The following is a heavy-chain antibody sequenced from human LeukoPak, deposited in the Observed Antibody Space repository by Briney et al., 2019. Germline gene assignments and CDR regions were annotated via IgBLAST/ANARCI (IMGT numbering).Heavy chain of an antibody. CDR1: GGSISSYY. D-gene: IGHD3-22*01. Sequence: KPSETLSLTCTVSGGSISSYYWSWIRQPAGKGLEWIGRIYTSGSTNYNPSLKSRVTMSVDTSKNQFSLKLSSVTAADTAVYYCARSQYYYDSSGYFDAFDIWGQGTMVTVSS. V-gene: IGHV4-4*07. CDR2: IYTSGST. CDR3: ARSQYYYDSSGYFDAFDI. J-gene: IGHJ3*02.